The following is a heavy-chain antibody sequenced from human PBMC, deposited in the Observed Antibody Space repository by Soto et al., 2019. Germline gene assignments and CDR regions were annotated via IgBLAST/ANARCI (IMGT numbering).Heavy chain of an antibody. CDR1: GFTFSSYS. D-gene: IGHD3-16*01. CDR3: ARGLYDYVWGSGVGFDY. J-gene: IGHJ4*02. V-gene: IGHV3-48*02. Sequence: EVQLVESGGGLVQPGGSLRLSCAASGFTFSSYSMNWVRQAPGKGLEWVSYISSSSSTIYYADSVKGRFTISRDNAKNSLYLQMNSLRDEDTAVYYCARGLYDYVWGSGVGFDYWGQGTLVTVSS. CDR2: ISSSSSTI.